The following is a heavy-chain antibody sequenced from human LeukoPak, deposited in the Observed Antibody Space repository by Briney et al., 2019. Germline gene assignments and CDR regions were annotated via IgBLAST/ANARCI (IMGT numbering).Heavy chain of an antibody. Sequence: SETLSLTCTVSGGSISSYYWSWIWQPPGKGLEWIGYIYYSGSTNYNPSLKSRVTISVDTSKNQFSLKLSSVTAADTAVYYCASRGWNGFFDYWGQGTLVTVSS. J-gene: IGHJ4*02. CDR1: GGSISSYY. CDR2: IYYSGST. V-gene: IGHV4-59*01. CDR3: ASRGWNGFFDY. D-gene: IGHD1-1*01.